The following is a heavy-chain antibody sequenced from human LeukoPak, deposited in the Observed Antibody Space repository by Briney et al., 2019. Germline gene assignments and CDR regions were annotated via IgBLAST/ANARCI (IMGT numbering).Heavy chain of an antibody. D-gene: IGHD3-22*01. J-gene: IGHJ4*02. V-gene: IGHV3-21*04. CDR1: GFTFSSYS. CDR3: VKDIYDSSGYDFDY. CDR2: ISSSSSYI. Sequence: GGSLRLSCAASGFTFSSYSMNWVPQAPGKGLEWVSSISSSSSYIYYADSVKGRFTISRDNSKNSLYVQMNSLRTEDTALYYCVKDIYDSSGYDFDYWGQGTLVTVSS.